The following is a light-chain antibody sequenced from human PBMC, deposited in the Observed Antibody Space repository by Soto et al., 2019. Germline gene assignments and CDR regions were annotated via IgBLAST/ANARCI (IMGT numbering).Light chain of an antibody. CDR1: QDINNC. Sequence: DIQMTQTPSSLSASVGDRVTITCQASQDINNCLNWYHQKPGKAPNLLIYDASNLETGVPSRFSGSGSGTHFTLTISSLQPEDIATYYCQQYDNPPLTFGPGTKVDIK. CDR3: QQYDNPPLT. CDR2: DAS. V-gene: IGKV1-33*01. J-gene: IGKJ3*01.